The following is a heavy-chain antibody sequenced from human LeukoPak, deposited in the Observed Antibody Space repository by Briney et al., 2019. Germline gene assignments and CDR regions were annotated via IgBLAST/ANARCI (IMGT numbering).Heavy chain of an antibody. CDR2: ISYDGSNK. J-gene: IGHJ4*02. CDR1: GFTFSSYG. V-gene: IGHV3-30*18. CDR3: AKSPGPGGSGSYYNAGDYFDY. Sequence: GGSLRLSCAASGFTFSSYGMHWVRQAPGKGLEWVAVISYDGSNKYYADSVKGRFTISRDNSKNTLYLQMNSLGAEDTAVNYCAKSPGPGGSGSYYNAGDYFDYWGQGTLVTVSS. D-gene: IGHD3-10*01.